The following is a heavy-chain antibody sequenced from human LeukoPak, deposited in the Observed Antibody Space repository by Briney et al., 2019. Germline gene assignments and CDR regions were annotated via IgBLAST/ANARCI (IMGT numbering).Heavy chain of an antibody. J-gene: IGHJ4*02. CDR1: GFTFSSYA. Sequence: QPGGSLRLSCAASGFTFSSYAMHWVRQAPGKGLEYVSAISSNGGSTYYANSVKGRFTISRDNSKNTLYLQMGSLRAEDMAVYYCARPAPYDSSVSFDYWGQGTLVTVSS. CDR2: ISSNGGST. V-gene: IGHV3-64*01. D-gene: IGHD3-22*01. CDR3: ARPAPYDSSVSFDY.